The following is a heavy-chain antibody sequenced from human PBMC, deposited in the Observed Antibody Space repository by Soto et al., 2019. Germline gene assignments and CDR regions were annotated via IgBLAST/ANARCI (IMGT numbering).Heavy chain of an antibody. J-gene: IGHJ4*02. CDR3: ARSYYYGSGSYFEFDY. CDR2: IIPIFGTA. Sequence: SVKVSCKASGGTFSSYAISWVRQAPGQGLEWMGGIIPIFGTANYAQKFQGRVTITADESTSTAYMELSSLRSEDAAVYYCARSYYYGSGSYFEFDYWGQGTLVTVSS. V-gene: IGHV1-69*13. CDR1: GGTFSSYA. D-gene: IGHD3-10*01.